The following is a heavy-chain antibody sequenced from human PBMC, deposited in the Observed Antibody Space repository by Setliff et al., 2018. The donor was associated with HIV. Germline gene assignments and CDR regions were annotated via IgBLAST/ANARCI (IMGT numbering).Heavy chain of an antibody. CDR3: ARDGYYYDSSAFFEGYSYYYMDV. CDR1: GGTFSSYA. V-gene: IGHV1-69*13. D-gene: IGHD3-22*01. CDR2: IIPVFGTA. J-gene: IGHJ6*03. Sequence: SVKVSCKASGGTFSSYAISWVRQAPGQGLEWMGGIIPVFGTANYAQKFQGRVTITADESTSTAYMELSSLRSEDTAIYYCARDGYYYDSSAFFEGYSYYYMDVWGKGTTVTVSS.